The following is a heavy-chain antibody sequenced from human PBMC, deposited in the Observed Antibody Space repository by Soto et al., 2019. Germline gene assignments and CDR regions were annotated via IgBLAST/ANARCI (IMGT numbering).Heavy chain of an antibody. J-gene: IGHJ5*02. D-gene: IGHD3-22*01. CDR3: ARNYYPTVNWFDP. V-gene: IGHV4-38-2*01. CDR2: IYHSGST. CDR1: GYSISSGYY. Sequence: SETLSLTCAVSGYSISSGYYWGWIRQPPGKGLEWIGSIYHSGSTYYNPSLKSRVTISVDTSKNQFSLKLSSVTAADTAVYYCARNYYPTVNWFDPWGQGNLVTVSS.